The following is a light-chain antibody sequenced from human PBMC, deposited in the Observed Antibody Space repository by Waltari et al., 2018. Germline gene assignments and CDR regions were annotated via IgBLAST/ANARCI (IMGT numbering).Light chain of an antibody. CDR3: QQYGSSPRT. J-gene: IGKJ1*01. CDR1: QTVSSSY. V-gene: IGKV3-20*01. CDR2: GAS. Sequence: DIVLTQSPGTLSLSPGERATLSCRASQTVSSSYLAWYQQRLGQTPRLLISGASRRATGIPERFSGTGSGTDFTLTISRLEPEDFAVYYCQQYGSSPRTFGQGTKVEIK.